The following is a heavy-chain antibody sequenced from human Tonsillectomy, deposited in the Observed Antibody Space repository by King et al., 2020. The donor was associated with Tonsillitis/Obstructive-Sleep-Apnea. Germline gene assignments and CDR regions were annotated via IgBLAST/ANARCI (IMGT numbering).Heavy chain of an antibody. D-gene: IGHD3-22*01. CDR3: VKDLGYYYISGASDY. V-gene: IGHV3-64D*06. CDR2: ISSNGGST. CDR1: GFTFSYYA. J-gene: IGHJ4*02. Sequence: VQLVESGGGLVQPGGSQRLSCSASGFTFSYYAMQWVRQAPGKGLEFVSAISSNGGSTYYADSVKGRFTISRDNSKNTLYLQMSGLRAEDTAVYYCVKDLGYYYISGASDYWGQGTLVPVSS.